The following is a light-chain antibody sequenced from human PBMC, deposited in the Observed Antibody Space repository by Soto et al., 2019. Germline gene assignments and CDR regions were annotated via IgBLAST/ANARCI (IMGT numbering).Light chain of an antibody. CDR1: QGMSTY. CDR3: QQLNGYQLA. J-gene: IGKJ4*01. V-gene: IGKV1-9*01. Sequence: DIQLTQSPSFLSASVGDTVTITCRASQGMSTYLAWYQQKPGKVPKLLILSASTLQSGVPPRFSGGGSGTEFTLTICTLQPDDSGIYYCQQLNGYQLAFGGGTNVEIK. CDR2: SAS.